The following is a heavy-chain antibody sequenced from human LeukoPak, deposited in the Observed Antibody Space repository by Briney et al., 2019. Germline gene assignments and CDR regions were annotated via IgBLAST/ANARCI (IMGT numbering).Heavy chain of an antibody. CDR3: ARDAYGDYVPDYFDY. CDR2: ISAYNGST. V-gene: IGHV1-18*01. D-gene: IGHD4-17*01. Sequence: GASVKVSCKASGYTFTSYGISWVRQAPGQGLEWMGWISAYNGSTNYAQKLQGRVTMTTDTSTSTAYMELRSLRSDDTAVYYCARDAYGDYVPDYFDYWGQGTLVTVSS. CDR1: GYTFTSYG. J-gene: IGHJ4*02.